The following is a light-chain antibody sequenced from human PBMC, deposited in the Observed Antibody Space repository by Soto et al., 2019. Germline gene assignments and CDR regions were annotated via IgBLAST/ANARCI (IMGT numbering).Light chain of an antibody. CDR1: QSVLYSSNNKNY. CDR2: WAS. Sequence: DIVMTQSPDSLAVSLGERATINCKSSQSVLYSSNNKNYLAWYQQKPGQPPKLLIYWASTRESGVPDRFSGSGSGTDFTLTISSLQAEDVAVYYCQQRGNWPPTFGGGTKVEIK. CDR3: QQRGNWPPT. V-gene: IGKV4-1*01. J-gene: IGKJ4*01.